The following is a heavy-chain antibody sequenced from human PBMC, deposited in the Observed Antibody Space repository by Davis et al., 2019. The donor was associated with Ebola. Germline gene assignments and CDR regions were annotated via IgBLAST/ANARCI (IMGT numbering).Heavy chain of an antibody. CDR1: GFTFYRYE. CDR2: ISGSATST. CDR3: ARDAFSLSRYDTEDH. V-gene: IGHV3-48*03. D-gene: IGHD3-9*01. J-gene: IGHJ4*02. Sequence: GESLKISCAASGFTFYRYEMNWVLQAPGKGLEWVSYISGSATSTFYADSVKGRFTISRDNARDSLYLQMDSLRVEDTAIYYCARDAFSLSRYDTEDHWGQGTLVTVSS.